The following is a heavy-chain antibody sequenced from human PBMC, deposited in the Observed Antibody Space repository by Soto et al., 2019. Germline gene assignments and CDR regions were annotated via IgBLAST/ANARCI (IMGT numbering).Heavy chain of an antibody. D-gene: IGHD3-3*01. J-gene: IGHJ5*02. Sequence: XASLSLTCTVCGGCISSRSYYWGWIRQPPGKGLEWIGSIYYSGSTYYNPSLKSRVTISVDTSKNQFSLKLSSVTAADTAVYYCARSRPLYDFWSGHPNPTGWFDPWGQGTLVTVSS. CDR2: IYYSGST. CDR1: GGCISSRSYY. CDR3: ARSRPLYDFWSGHPNPTGWFDP. V-gene: IGHV4-39*01.